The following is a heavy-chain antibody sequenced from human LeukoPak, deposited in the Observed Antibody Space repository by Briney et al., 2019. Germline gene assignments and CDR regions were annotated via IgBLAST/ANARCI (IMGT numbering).Heavy chain of an antibody. V-gene: IGHV4-30-4*01. CDR3: ARGDGELLFDY. CDR1: GGSISSGDYY. J-gene: IGHJ4*02. D-gene: IGHD3-10*01. CDR2: IYYSGST. Sequence: SETLSLTCTVSGGSISSGDYYWSWIRQPPGKGLEWIGYIYYSGSTYYNPSLRSRVTISVDTSKNQFSLKLSSVTAADTAVYYCARGDGELLFDYWGQGTLVTVSS.